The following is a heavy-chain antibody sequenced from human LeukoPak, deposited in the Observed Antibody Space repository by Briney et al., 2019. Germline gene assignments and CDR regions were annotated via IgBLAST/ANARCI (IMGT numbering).Heavy chain of an antibody. J-gene: IGHJ6*03. D-gene: IGHD1-1*01. V-gene: IGHV1-18*01. Sequence: ASVKVSCKASGYTFKNYGISWVRQAPGQGLEWMGWISAYNGYTKYAQKVQGRVTMTTDTSTSTAYVELRSLRSDDTAVYYCARGAVNRYNWNDDNYYYYYMDVWGKGTTVIISS. CDR2: ISAYNGYT. CDR1: GYTFKNYG. CDR3: ARGAVNRYNWNDDNYYYYYMDV.